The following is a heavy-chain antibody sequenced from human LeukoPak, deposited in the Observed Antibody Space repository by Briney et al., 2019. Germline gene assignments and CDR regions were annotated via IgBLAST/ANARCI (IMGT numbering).Heavy chain of an antibody. Sequence: GGSLRLSCAASGFNFHDYAMHWVRQVPGKGLEWVSGISWNSRSIGYGKSVKGRFTISRDNAKNSLDLQMHSLRVEDTALYFCAKADYGDYILGGFDPWGQGTLVTVS. V-gene: IGHV3-9*01. CDR1: GFNFHDYA. D-gene: IGHD4-17*01. CDR3: AKADYGDYILGGFDP. CDR2: ISWNSRSI. J-gene: IGHJ5*02.